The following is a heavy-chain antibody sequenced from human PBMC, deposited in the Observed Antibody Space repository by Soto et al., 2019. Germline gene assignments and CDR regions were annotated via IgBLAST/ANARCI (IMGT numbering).Heavy chain of an antibody. CDR2: ISAYNGNT. D-gene: IGHD2-2*01. Sequence: ASVKVSCKASGYTFTSYGISWVRQAPGQGLEWMGWISAYNGNTNYAQKLQGRVTMTTDTSTSTAYMELKSLRSGDTAVYYCARYLSSTSCYSCYYGMDVWGQGTTVTVSS. J-gene: IGHJ6*02. CDR3: ARYLSSTSCYSCYYGMDV. CDR1: GYTFTSYG. V-gene: IGHV1-18*01.